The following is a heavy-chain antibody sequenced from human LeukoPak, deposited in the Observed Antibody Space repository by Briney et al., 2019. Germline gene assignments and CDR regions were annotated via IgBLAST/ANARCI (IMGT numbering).Heavy chain of an antibody. J-gene: IGHJ4*02. D-gene: IGHD3-10*01. CDR3: ARVLYYGSGSFDY. CDR1: GFRFSSFG. CDR2: ISYDGSNI. V-gene: IGHV3-30*03. Sequence: GRSLRLSCVASGFRFSSFGMHWVRQAPDKGLEWVAVISYDGSNIYYGDSVKGRFTISRDNAKNSLYLQMNSLRAEDTAVYYCARVLYYGSGSFDYWGQGTLVTVSS.